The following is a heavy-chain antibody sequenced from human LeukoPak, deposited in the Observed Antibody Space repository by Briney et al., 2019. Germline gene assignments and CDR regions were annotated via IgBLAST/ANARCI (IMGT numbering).Heavy chain of an antibody. CDR1: GFTFSSYG. V-gene: IGHV3-30*18. CDR2: ISYDGSDK. D-gene: IGHD1-26*01. Sequence: GGSLRLSCAASGFTFSSYGMHWVRQAPGKGLEWVAVISYDGSDKHYADSVKGRFTISRDNSQNTLYLQMNSLRAEDTAVYYCAKWAYSDFDYWGQGTLVTVSS. J-gene: IGHJ4*02. CDR3: AKWAYSDFDY.